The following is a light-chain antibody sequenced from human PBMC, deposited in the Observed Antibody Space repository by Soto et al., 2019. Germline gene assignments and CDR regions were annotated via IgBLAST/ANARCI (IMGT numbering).Light chain of an antibody. CDR1: QDVSAY. V-gene: IGKV1-27*01. CDR3: HHYNGPPWT. J-gene: IGKJ1*01. CDR2: AAS. Sequence: DIQMTQSPASLSESVGDRVTITCRASQDVSAYCAWYQQKPGQVPKLLISAASTLQSGVPSRFSGSASWTDFTLTITGLQPDYFATYYCHHYNGPPWTVGQRTKVEIQ.